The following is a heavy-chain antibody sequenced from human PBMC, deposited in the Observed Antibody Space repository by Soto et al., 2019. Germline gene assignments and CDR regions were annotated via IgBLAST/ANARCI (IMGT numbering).Heavy chain of an antibody. CDR2: IKQDGSEK. CDR3: ASTSGPAANAGYWD. Sequence: GGSLRLSCAASGFTFSSYWMSWVRQAPGKGLEWLANIKQDGSEKYYVDSVKGRFTISRDNAKNSLYLQMNSLRAEDTAVYYCASTSGPAANAGYWDWGQGTLVTVSS. J-gene: IGHJ4*02. CDR1: GFTFSSYW. D-gene: IGHD2-2*01. V-gene: IGHV3-7*03.